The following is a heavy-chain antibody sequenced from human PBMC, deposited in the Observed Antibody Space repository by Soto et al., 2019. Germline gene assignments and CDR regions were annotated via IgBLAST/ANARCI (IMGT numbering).Heavy chain of an antibody. V-gene: IGHV3-23*01. J-gene: IGHJ4*02. CDR2: LSKDGANE. D-gene: IGHD2-15*01. CDR1: GFILSEYA. CDR3: AKDPSTGGADY. Sequence: RRLSCTASGFILSEYAMNWVRHTPGAGLEWVSTLSKDGANEHYVDSVKGRFTISRDDAKNTLYLQMNSLRAEDTAMYYCAKDPSTGGADYWGQGTPVPVSS.